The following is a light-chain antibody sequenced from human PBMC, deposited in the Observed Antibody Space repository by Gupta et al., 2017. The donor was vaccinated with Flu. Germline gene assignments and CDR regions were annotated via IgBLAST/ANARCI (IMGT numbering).Light chain of an antibody. J-gene: IGKJ1*01. V-gene: IGKV3-15*01. CDR2: DES. CDR1: QNIRTE. Sequence: PALLSVSRGERATLSCRASQNIRTELVWYQQNPDQPSRLLIYDESTRASGLSARFSGSAYGTDFSLTINLRHSDDFAVYYCQREDQWAGTFGPGTRVDVK. CDR3: QREDQWAGT.